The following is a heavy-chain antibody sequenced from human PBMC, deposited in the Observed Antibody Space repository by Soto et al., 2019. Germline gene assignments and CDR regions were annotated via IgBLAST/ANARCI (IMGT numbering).Heavy chain of an antibody. V-gene: IGHV1-3*01. J-gene: IGHJ4*02. D-gene: IGHD3-22*01. CDR1: GYTFTSYA. CDR2: INAGNGNT. Sequence: ASVKVSCKASGYTFTSYAMHWVRQAPGQRLEWMGWINAGNGNTKYLQKFQGRVTITRDTSASTAYMELSSLRSEDTAVYYCARDKYGSGYSYWGQGTLVTVSS. CDR3: ARDKYGSGYSY.